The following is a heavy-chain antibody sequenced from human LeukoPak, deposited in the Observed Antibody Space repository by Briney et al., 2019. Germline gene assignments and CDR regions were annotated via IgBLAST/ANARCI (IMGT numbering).Heavy chain of an antibody. CDR3: ARDNSVGDTAWWFDP. V-gene: IGHV1-46*01. CDR2: INPSGSST. J-gene: IGHJ5*02. Sequence: ASVTVSCKASGYTFTSYYMHWVRQAPGQGLEWKGLINPSGSSTSYAQKFQGRLSLTRDMSTSTDYMELSSLRSEDTAVYYCARDNSVGDTAWWFDPWGQGTLVTVSS. CDR1: GYTFTSYY. D-gene: IGHD1-26*01.